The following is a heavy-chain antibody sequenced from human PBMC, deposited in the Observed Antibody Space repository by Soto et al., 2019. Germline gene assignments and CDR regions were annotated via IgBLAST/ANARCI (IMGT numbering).Heavy chain of an antibody. CDR2: IKNKPKSYTR. D-gene: IGHD5-12*01. CDR1: GFTFSDHY. Sequence: EVQLVESGGGLVQPGGSLRLSCAASGFTFSDHYMDWVRQAPGKGLEWIGRIKNKPKSYTRQYAASVKGRSTISRDDSMNSLQLQMESLRADVTAVYYCARYIVATKYLDYWGQGTRVTVSS. CDR3: ARYIVATKYLDY. J-gene: IGHJ4*02. V-gene: IGHV3-72*01.